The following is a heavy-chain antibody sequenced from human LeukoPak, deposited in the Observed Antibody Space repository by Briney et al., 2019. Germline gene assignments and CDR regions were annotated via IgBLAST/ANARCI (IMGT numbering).Heavy chain of an antibody. J-gene: IGHJ4*02. Sequence: GGSLRLSCAASGFTFSSYSMNWVRQAPGKGLEWVSSISSSSSYIYYAYSVKGRFTISRDNSKNTLYLQMNSLRAEDTAAYYCAKDRAEYTYAHYGLDYWGQGTLVTVSS. D-gene: IGHD5-18*01. CDR1: GFTFSSYS. V-gene: IGHV3-21*01. CDR3: AKDRAEYTYAHYGLDY. CDR2: ISSSSSYI.